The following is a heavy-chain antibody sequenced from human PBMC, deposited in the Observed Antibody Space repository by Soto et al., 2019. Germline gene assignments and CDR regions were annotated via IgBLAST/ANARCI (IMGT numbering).Heavy chain of an antibody. V-gene: IGHV3-74*01. Sequence: GSLGRACSASGFGFSSYWMHWVRQAPGKGLVWVSRTNNDGSATTYADSVRGRFTSFRDNAKNTLFLQMKSLGVEDTAVYYSAREMATISLGAFDIWGEGTMVTV. CDR3: AREMATISLGAFDI. CDR1: GFGFSSYW. CDR2: TNNDGSAT. J-gene: IGHJ3*02. D-gene: IGHD5-12*01.